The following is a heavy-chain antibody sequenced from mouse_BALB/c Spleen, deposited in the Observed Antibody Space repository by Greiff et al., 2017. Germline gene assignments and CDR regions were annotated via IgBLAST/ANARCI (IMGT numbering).Heavy chain of an antibody. CDR2: ISSGSSTI. J-gene: IGHJ2*01. Sequence: EVHLVESGGGLVQPGGSRKLSCAASGFTFSSFGMHWVRQAPEKGLEWVAYISSGSSTIYYADTVKGRFTISRDNPKNTLFLQMTSLRSEDTAMYYCARGGYGYDYDDWGQGTTLTVSS. D-gene: IGHD2-2*01. CDR3: ARGGYGYDYDD. V-gene: IGHV5-17*02. CDR1: GFTFSSFG.